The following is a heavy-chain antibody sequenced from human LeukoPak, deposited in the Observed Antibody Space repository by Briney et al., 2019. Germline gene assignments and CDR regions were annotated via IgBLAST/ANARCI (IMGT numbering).Heavy chain of an antibody. CDR3: AGDGGEETMDV. J-gene: IGHJ6*02. D-gene: IGHD2-21*01. Sequence: SGGSLRLSCAASGFTFSSYGMHWVRQAPGKGLEWVAVIWYDGSNKYYADSVKGRFTISRDNSKNTLYLQMNSLRAEDTAVYYCAGDGGEETMDVWGQGTTVTVSS. V-gene: IGHV3-33*01. CDR2: IWYDGSNK. CDR1: GFTFSSYG.